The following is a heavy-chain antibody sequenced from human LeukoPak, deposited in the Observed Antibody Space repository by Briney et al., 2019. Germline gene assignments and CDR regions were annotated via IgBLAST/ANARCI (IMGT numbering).Heavy chain of an antibody. CDR1: GYTFTSYD. CDR3: AKRGYSYGDFDS. J-gene: IGHJ4*02. D-gene: IGHD5-18*01. Sequence: ASVKVSCKASGYTFTSYDINWVRQATGQGLEWMGWMNPNSGDTGYAQKFQDRVTMTRNTSISTAYMELSSLRSEDTAVYYCAKRGYSYGDFDSWGQGTLVTVSS. V-gene: IGHV1-8*01. CDR2: MNPNSGDT.